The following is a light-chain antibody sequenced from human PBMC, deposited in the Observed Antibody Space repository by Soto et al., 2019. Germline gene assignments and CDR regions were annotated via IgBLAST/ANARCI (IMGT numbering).Light chain of an antibody. CDR3: QQYGSSLWT. J-gene: IGKJ1*01. CDR1: QSVGND. V-gene: IGKV3D-15*01. CDR2: DAS. Sequence: EIVMTQSPATLSVSPVDRATLSCRASQSVGNDLAWYQQKPGQAPRLLIYDASTRATGIPARFSGSGSGTEFTLTISRLEPEDFAVYYCQQYGSSLWTFGQGTKVDIK.